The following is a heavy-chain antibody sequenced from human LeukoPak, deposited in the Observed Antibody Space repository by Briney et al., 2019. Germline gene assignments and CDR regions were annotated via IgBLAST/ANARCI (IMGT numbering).Heavy chain of an antibody. Sequence: ASVKVSCKASGGTFSSYAISWVRQAPGQGLEWMGWMNPNSGNTGYAQKFQGRVTMTRNTSISTAYMELSSLRSEDTAVYYCARARATFGEVIDYWGQGTLVTVSS. D-gene: IGHD3-16*01. J-gene: IGHJ4*02. CDR1: GGTFSSYA. CDR3: ARARATFGEVIDY. CDR2: MNPNSGNT. V-gene: IGHV1-8*02.